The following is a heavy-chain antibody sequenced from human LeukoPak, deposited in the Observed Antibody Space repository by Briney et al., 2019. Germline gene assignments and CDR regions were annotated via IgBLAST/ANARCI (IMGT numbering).Heavy chain of an antibody. CDR2: FDPEDGET. D-gene: IGHD1-26*01. Sequence: ASVKVSCKVSGYTLIVLSIHWVRQAPGKGLEWMGHFDPEDGETIYAQKFQGRVTMTEDTSTDTTYMELSSLISEDTAVYYCAADRRGSYRDFDYWGQGTLVTVSS. CDR3: AADRRGSYRDFDY. V-gene: IGHV1-24*01. J-gene: IGHJ4*02. CDR1: GYTLIVLS.